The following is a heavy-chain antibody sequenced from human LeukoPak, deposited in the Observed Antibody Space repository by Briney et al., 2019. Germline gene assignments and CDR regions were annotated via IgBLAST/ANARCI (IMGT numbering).Heavy chain of an antibody. CDR2: ISSSSSYI. CDR1: GFTFSSYS. V-gene: IGHV3-21*01. D-gene: IGHD3-10*01. J-gene: IGHJ4*02. CDR3: ARSGLLEEFDY. Sequence: GGSLRLSCAASGFTFSSYSRNWFGKAPGKGLEWVSSISSSSSYIYYADSVKGRFTISRDNAKNSLYLQMNSLRAEDTAVYYCARSGLLEEFDYWGQGTLVTVSS.